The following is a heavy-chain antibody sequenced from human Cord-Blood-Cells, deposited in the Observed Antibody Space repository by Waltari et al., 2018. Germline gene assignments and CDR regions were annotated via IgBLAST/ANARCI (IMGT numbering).Heavy chain of an antibody. V-gene: IGHV1-2*02. D-gene: IGHD3-10*01. CDR1: GYTFTGYD. CDR3: ARDRYYGSGSYDN. Sequence: QVQLVLSGAERKKPGASGKVSCKSSGYTFTGYDMLWARQATGQGLAWTGWIKRNSGGTNYARKFQGRDTVTRDTSISTAYMELSRLRSDDTAVYYCARDRYYGSGSYDNWGQGTLVTGSS. CDR2: IKRNSGGT. J-gene: IGHJ4*02.